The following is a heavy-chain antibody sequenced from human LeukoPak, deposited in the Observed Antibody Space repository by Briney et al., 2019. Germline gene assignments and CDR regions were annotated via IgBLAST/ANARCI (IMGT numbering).Heavy chain of an antibody. CDR2: INTNTGNP. V-gene: IGHV7-4-1*02. D-gene: IGHD3-10*01. Sequence: GASVKVSCKASGYTFTSYAMNWVRQAPGQGLEWMGWINTNTGNPMYAQGFTGRFVFSLDTSVSTAYLQISSLKAEDTAVYYCARLDGSGSPYWYYGMDVWGQGTTVTVSS. J-gene: IGHJ6*02. CDR3: ARLDGSGSPYWYYGMDV. CDR1: GYTFTSYA.